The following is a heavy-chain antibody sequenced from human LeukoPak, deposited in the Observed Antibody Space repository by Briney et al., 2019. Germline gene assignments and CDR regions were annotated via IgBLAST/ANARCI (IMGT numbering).Heavy chain of an antibody. V-gene: IGHV1-2*02. J-gene: IGHJ5*02. D-gene: IGHD3-22*01. Sequence: ASVKVSCKASGYTFTSYAMHWVRQAPGQRLEWMGWINPNSGGTNYVQKFQGRVTMTRDTSISTANMELSRLTSDDTAVYYCARGNNYDSGDYYSWFDPWGQGTLVIVSS. CDR3: ARGNNYDSGDYYSWFDP. CDR2: INPNSGGT. CDR1: GYTFTSYA.